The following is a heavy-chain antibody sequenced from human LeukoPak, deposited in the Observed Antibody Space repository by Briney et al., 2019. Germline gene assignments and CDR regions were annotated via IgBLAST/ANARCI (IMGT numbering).Heavy chain of an antibody. V-gene: IGHV3-74*01. Sequence: GGSLRLSCAASGFSFSSYWMHWVRQAPGKGLVWVSRIKTDGSSATYADSVKGRFTISRDNSKNTLYLQMNSLRAEDTAVYYCARGDTAFGYWGQGTLVTVSS. CDR3: ARGDTAFGY. CDR2: IKTDGSSA. J-gene: IGHJ4*02. D-gene: IGHD5-18*01. CDR1: GFSFSSYW.